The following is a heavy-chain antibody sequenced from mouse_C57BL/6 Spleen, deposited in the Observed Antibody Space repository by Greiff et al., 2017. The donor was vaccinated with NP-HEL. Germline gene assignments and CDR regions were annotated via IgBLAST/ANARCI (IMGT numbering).Heavy chain of an antibody. CDR3: ARGEIYYGNFPFAY. CDR1: GYSITSGYY. Sequence: ESGPGLVKPSQSLSLTCSVTGYSITSGYYWNWIRQFPGNKLEWMGYISYDGSNNYNPSLKNRISITRDTSKNQFFLKLKSVTTEDTATYYCARGEIYYGNFPFAYWGQGTLVTVSA. J-gene: IGHJ3*01. CDR2: ISYDGSN. D-gene: IGHD2-1*01. V-gene: IGHV3-6*01.